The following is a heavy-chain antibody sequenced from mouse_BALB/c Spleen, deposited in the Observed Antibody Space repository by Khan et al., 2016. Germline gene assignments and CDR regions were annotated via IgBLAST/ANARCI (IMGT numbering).Heavy chain of an antibody. J-gene: IGHJ2*01. CDR3: ARVITTVVADYFDD. CDR1: GYSITSDYA. CDR2: ISYSGST. Sequence: VQLQESGPGLVKPSQSLSLTCTVTGYSITSDYAWNWIRQFPGNKLEWMGYISYSGSTSYNPSLKSRISITRATSKNQFFLQLNSVTTEDTATYYCARVITTVVADYFDDWGQGTTLTVSS. V-gene: IGHV3-2*02. D-gene: IGHD1-1*01.